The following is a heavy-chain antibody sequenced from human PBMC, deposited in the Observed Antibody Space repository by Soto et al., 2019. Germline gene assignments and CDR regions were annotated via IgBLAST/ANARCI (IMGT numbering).Heavy chain of an antibody. V-gene: IGHV4-59*01. D-gene: IGHD5-18*01. CDR2: IYYSGSI. J-gene: IGHJ6*02. CDR1: GGSISSYY. CDR3: ARDDVDTAMVGGIVSYYCHGLDV. Sequence: QVQLQESGPGVVKPSETLSLTCTVSGGSISSYYWSWIRQPPGKGLEHIGSIYYSGSISYNPSLKSRVTISVDTSKNQFSLKLTSVTAADTAVYYCARDDVDTAMVGGIVSYYCHGLDVWGQGATVTVSS.